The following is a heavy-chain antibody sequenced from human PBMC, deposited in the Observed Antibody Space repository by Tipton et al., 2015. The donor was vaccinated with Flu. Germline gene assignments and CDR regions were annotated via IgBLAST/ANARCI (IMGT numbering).Heavy chain of an antibody. CDR3: ATHCVGVCSHAFDI. Sequence: GLVKPSETLSLTCTVPGDSISSHYWSWIRQSAGKGLEWIGRVHGTGSTNYNPSLKSRVTISGDTSKNQFSLKLSSVTAADTAVYYCATHCVGVCSHAFDIWGQGTMVTVSS. CDR1: GDSISSHY. CDR2: VHGTGST. V-gene: IGHV4-4*07. J-gene: IGHJ3*02. D-gene: IGHD2-21*02.